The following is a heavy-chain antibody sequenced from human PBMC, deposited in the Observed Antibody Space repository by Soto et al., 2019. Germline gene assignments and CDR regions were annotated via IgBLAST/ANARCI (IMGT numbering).Heavy chain of an antibody. D-gene: IGHD2-2*02. CDR3: AKARGYCSSTSCYTLYYYYGMDV. Sequence: QVQLVESGGGVVQPGRSLRLSCAASGFTFSSYGMHWVRQAPGKGLEWVAVISYDGSNKYYADSVKGRFTISRDNSKNTLYLQMNSLRAEDMAVYYCAKARGYCSSTSCYTLYYYYGMDVWGQGTPVTVSS. V-gene: IGHV3-30*18. J-gene: IGHJ6*02. CDR2: ISYDGSNK. CDR1: GFTFSSYG.